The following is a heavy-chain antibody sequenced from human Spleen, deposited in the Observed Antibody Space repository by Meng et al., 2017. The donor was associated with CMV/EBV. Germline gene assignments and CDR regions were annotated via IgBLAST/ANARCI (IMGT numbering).Heavy chain of an antibody. J-gene: IGHJ5*02. Sequence: GGSLRLSCAASGFTFSNYAMSWVRQAPGKGLEWVSTISGSGGNTYYADSMKGRFTISRDNYENTLNLQLKSLRVEDTAVYYCARAAFRRLQLAVIVPSALDPWGQGTLVTVSS. CDR2: ISGSGGNT. D-gene: IGHD2-2*01. CDR3: ARAAFRRLQLAVIVPSALDP. V-gene: IGHV3-23*01. CDR1: GFTFSNYA.